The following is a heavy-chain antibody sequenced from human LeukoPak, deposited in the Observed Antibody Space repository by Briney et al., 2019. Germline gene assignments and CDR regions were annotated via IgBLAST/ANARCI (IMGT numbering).Heavy chain of an antibody. D-gene: IGHD5-12*01. CDR2: IIPILGIA. Sequence: SVKVSCKASGGTFSSYAISWGRQAPGQGLEWMGRIIPILGIANYAQKFQGRVTITADKSTSTAYMELSSLRSEDTAVYYCARDVRGYSGYDYGYWGQGTLVTVSS. CDR1: GGTFSSYA. CDR3: ARDVRGYSGYDYGY. V-gene: IGHV1-69*04. J-gene: IGHJ4*02.